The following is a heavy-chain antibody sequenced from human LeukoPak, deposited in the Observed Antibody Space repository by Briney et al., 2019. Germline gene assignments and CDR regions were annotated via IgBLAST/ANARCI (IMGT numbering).Heavy chain of an antibody. J-gene: IGHJ4*02. CDR3: AREGPGDSSGLDY. Sequence: PSETLSLTCTVSGGSISSGGYYWSWIRQHPGKGLEWIGYIYYSGSTYYNPSLKSRVTISVDTSKNQFSLKLSSVTAADTAVYYCAREGPGDSSGLDYWGQGTLVTVSS. CDR2: IYYSGST. V-gene: IGHV4-61*08. CDR1: GGSISSGGYY. D-gene: IGHD6-19*01.